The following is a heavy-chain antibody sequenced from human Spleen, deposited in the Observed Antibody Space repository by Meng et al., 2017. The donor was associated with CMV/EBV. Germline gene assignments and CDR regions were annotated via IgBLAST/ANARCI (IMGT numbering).Heavy chain of an antibody. Sequence: VQLVESGGGLVQPGGSLRLSCAASGFTFSSYSMNWVRQAPGKGLEWVSSISSSSSYIYYADSVKGRFTISRDNAKNSLYLQMNSLRAEDTAVYYCARGSVVPYWFDPWGQGTLVTVSS. CDR3: ARGSVVPYWFDP. CDR2: ISSSSSYI. CDR1: GFTFSSYS. D-gene: IGHD2-15*01. J-gene: IGHJ5*02. V-gene: IGHV3-21*01.